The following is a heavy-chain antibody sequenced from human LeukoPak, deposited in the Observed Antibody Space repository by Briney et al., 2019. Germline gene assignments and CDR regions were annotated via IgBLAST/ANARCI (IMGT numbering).Heavy chain of an antibody. CDR1: GFTFSSYG. Sequence: GGSLRLSCAASGFTFSSYGMHWVRQAPGKGLEWVAVISYDGSNKYYADSVKGRFTISRDNAKNTLYLQMNSLRAEDTAVYYCAKDRAGSGPPFDYWGQGTLVTVSS. V-gene: IGHV3-30*18. J-gene: IGHJ4*02. CDR2: ISYDGSNK. CDR3: AKDRAGSGPPFDY. D-gene: IGHD3-10*01.